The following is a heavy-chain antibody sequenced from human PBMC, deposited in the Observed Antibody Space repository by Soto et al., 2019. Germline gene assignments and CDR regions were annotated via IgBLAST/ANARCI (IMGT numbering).Heavy chain of an antibody. Sequence: HTLSLTCAISGDSVSSNSAAWNWIRQSPSRGLEWLGRTYYRSKWYNDYAVSVKSRITINPDTSKNQFSLQLNSVTPEDTAVYYCARDLDCSSTSCPSLPYDYSGQGTFVTVSA. J-gene: IGHJ4*02. D-gene: IGHD2-2*01. CDR1: GDSVSSNSAA. CDR3: ARDLDCSSTSCPSLPYDY. CDR2: TYYRSKWYN. V-gene: IGHV6-1*01.